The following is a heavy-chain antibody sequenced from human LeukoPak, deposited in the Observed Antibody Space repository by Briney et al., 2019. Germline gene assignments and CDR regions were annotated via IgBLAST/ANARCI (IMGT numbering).Heavy chain of an antibody. D-gene: IGHD1-26*01. Sequence: GESLRPSCSASGFSFRSYAMNWVRLAPGKGLEWVSSISSSSSYIYYADSVKGRFTISRDNAKNSLYLQMNSLRAEDTAVYYCASHEEWELLYYFDYWGQGTLVTVSS. CDR1: GFSFRSYA. J-gene: IGHJ4*02. V-gene: IGHV3-21*01. CDR2: ISSSSSYI. CDR3: ASHEEWELLYYFDY.